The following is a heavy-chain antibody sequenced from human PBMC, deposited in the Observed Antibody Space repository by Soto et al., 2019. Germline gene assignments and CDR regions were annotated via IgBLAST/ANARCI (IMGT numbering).Heavy chain of an antibody. V-gene: IGHV4-59*08. CDR1: GGSIGRYY. Sequence: PSETLSLTCTVSGGSIGRYYWVWIRQPPGKGLEWIGYIYYTGISNYNPSLNSRVTISLDTSKSHFSLKLDSVTATDTAVYYCARLPYYYGWYFFDIWGQGSLVTVSS. J-gene: IGHJ4*02. CDR2: IYYTGIS. D-gene: IGHD3-10*01. CDR3: ARLPYYYGWYFFDI.